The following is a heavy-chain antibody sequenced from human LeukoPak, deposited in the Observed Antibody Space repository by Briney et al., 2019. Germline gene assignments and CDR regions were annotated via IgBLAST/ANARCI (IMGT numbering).Heavy chain of an antibody. CDR1: GGSISSYY. CDR2: IYYSGST. V-gene: IGHV4-59*12. CDR3: ARVVFEQLVSYYYYYMDV. Sequence: SETLSLTCTVSGGSISSYYWSWIRQPPGKGLEWIGYIYYSGSTNYNPSLKSRVTISVDTSKTQFSLKLSSVTAADTAVYYCARVVFEQLVSYYYYYMDVWGKGTTVTVSS. D-gene: IGHD6-6*01. J-gene: IGHJ6*03.